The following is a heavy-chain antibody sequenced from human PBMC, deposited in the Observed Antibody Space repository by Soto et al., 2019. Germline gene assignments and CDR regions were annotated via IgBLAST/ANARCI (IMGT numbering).Heavy chain of an antibody. J-gene: IGHJ5*02. Sequence: ETLPLTCTVSGSSISSYYWSWIRQPPGKGLEWIGYFFYSGSTNYNPSLKSRVTISVDTSKNQFSLKLNSVTAADTAVYYCARANRPITMTYLNWFDPWGQGTLVTVSS. D-gene: IGHD3-22*01. CDR3: ARANRPITMTYLNWFDP. CDR2: FFYSGST. CDR1: GSSISSYY. V-gene: IGHV4-59*01.